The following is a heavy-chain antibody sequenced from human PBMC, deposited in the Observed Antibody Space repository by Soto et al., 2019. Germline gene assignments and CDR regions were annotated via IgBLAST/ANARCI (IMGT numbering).Heavy chain of an antibody. V-gene: IGHV3-33*01. Sequence: QVQLVESGGGVVQPGRSLRLSCAASGFTFSSYGMHWVRQAPGKGLEWVAVIWYDGSNKYYADSVKGRFTISRDSSKNTLYLQMNSLRAEDTAVYYCARDFAGGGRFLEWSTYFDYWGQGTLVTVSS. D-gene: IGHD3-3*01. CDR2: IWYDGSNK. CDR3: ARDFAGGGRFLEWSTYFDY. CDR1: GFTFSSYG. J-gene: IGHJ4*02.